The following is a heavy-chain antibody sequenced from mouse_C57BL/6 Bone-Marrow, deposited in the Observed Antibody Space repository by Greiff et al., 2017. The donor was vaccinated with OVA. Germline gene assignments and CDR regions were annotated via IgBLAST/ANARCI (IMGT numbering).Heavy chain of an antibody. Sequence: VQLQQSGAELVKPGASVKLSCKASGYTFTEYTIHWVKQRSGQGLEWIGWFYPGSGSIKYNEKFKDKATLTADKSSSTVYMELSRLTSEDSAVYFCARHGERGITTVVDPYYFDYWGQGTTLTVSS. J-gene: IGHJ2*01. V-gene: IGHV1-62-2*01. CDR2: FYPGSGSI. CDR3: ARHGERGITTVVDPYYFDY. D-gene: IGHD1-1*01. CDR1: GYTFTEYT.